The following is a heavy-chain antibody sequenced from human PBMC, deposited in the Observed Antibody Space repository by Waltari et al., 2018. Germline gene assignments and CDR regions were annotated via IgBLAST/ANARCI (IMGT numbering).Heavy chain of an antibody. CDR3: AREEIYYDTSGYYFDY. V-gene: IGHV4-39*07. D-gene: IGHD3-22*01. CDR1: GDSISSSSYY. Sequence: QLQLQESGPGLVKPSETLSLTCTVSGDSISSSSYYWGWIRQPPGKGLEWIASIYYSGSKYYNPSLRSRITISLDTSKNQFSLKVSSVTAADTAVYYCAREEIYYDTSGYYFDYWGQGTLVTVSS. J-gene: IGHJ4*02. CDR2: IYYSGSK.